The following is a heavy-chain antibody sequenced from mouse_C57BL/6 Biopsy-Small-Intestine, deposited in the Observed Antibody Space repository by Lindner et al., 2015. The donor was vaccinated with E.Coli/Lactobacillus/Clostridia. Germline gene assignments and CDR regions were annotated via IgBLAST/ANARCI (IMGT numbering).Heavy chain of an antibody. Sequence: EVQLQESGPVLVKPGASVKMSCKASGYTFTDYYMNWVKQSHGKSLEWIGVFNPYNGGTSYNQKFKGKATLTVDKSSSTAYMELNSLTSEDSAVYYCARHSSYVPPYAMDYWGQGTSVTVSS. D-gene: IGHD1-1*01. CDR2: FNPYNGGT. CDR1: GYTFTDYY. V-gene: IGHV1-19*01. CDR3: ARHSSYVPPYAMDY. J-gene: IGHJ4*01.